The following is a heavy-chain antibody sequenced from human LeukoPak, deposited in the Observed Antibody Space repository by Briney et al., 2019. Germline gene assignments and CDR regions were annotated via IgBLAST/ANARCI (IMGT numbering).Heavy chain of an antibody. CDR2: ISSSSSTI. J-gene: IGHJ5*02. Sequence: GGSLRLSCAASGFTFSSYSMNWVRQAPGKGLEWVSYISSSSSTIYYADSEKGRFTISRDNAKNSLYLQMNSLRAEDTAVYYCARDPWPLFRSSKFDPWGQGTLVTVSS. D-gene: IGHD5-12*01. CDR3: ARDPWPLFRSSKFDP. V-gene: IGHV3-48*04. CDR1: GFTFSSYS.